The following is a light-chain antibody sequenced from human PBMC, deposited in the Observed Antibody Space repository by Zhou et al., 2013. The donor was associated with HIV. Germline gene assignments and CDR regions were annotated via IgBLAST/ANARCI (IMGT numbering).Light chain of an antibody. CDR2: KAS. CDR1: QHISDS. V-gene: IGKV1-5*03. Sequence: DIQMTQSPSSLSASVGDRVTITCRASQHISDSLAWYQQKPGKAPKLLIYKASSLDTGVPSRFSGSGSGTEFTLTISSLQPEDFATYYCLQHHSYPRTFGQGTKVEIK. CDR3: LQHHSYPRT. J-gene: IGKJ1*01.